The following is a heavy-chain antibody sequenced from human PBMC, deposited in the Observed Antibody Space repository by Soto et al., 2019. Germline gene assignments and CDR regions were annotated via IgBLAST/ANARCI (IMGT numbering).Heavy chain of an antibody. D-gene: IGHD3-10*01. CDR3: ARDREYYGSGSYFDI. Sequence: GGSLRLSCAASGFTFSSYSMNWVRQAPGKGLEWVAVISYDGSNKYYADSVKGRFTISRDNSKNTLYLQMNSLRAEDTAVYYCARDREYYGSGSYFDIWGQGTMVTVSS. J-gene: IGHJ3*02. V-gene: IGHV3-30*03. CDR2: ISYDGSNK. CDR1: GFTFSSYS.